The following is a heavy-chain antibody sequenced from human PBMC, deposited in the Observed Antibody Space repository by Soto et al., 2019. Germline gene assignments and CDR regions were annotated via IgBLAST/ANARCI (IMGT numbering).Heavy chain of an antibody. J-gene: IGHJ6*02. CDR1: GGSISSSSYY. Sequence: SETLSLTCTVSGGSISSSSYYLGWIRQPPGKGLEWVGSIYYSGSTYYNPSLKSRVTISVDTSKNQYSLKLSSVTAADTAVYYCARQYCGGDCSRLDYYGMDVWGQGTTVTVSS. V-gene: IGHV4-39*01. CDR2: IYYSGST. CDR3: ARQYCGGDCSRLDYYGMDV. D-gene: IGHD2-21*02.